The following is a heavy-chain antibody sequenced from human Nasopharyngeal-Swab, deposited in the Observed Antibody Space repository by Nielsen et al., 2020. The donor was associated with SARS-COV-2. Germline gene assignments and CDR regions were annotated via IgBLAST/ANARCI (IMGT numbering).Heavy chain of an antibody. J-gene: IGHJ4*02. CDR2: IDNDGRRT. Sequence: GESLKISCAASGFSFSTYWMDWVRQAPGKGPEWVSRIDNDGRRTFYADLVKGRFTISRDNTKNTLYLQMNSLRAEDTAVYYCAKSQHIVVVTAMPSWGQGTLVTVSS. V-gene: IGHV3-74*01. CDR1: GFSFSTYW. D-gene: IGHD2-21*02. CDR3: AKSQHIVVVTAMPS.